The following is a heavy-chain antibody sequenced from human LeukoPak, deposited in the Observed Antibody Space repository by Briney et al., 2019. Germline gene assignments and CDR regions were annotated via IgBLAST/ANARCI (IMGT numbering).Heavy chain of an antibody. V-gene: IGHV3-30*18. Sequence: QTGGSLRLSCAASGFTFSSYGMHWVRRAPGKGLEWVAVISYDGSNKYYADSVKGRFTISRDNSKNTLYLQMNSLRAEDTAVYYCAKVELIAAAGPHDAFDIWGQGTMVTVSS. J-gene: IGHJ3*02. CDR3: AKVELIAAAGPHDAFDI. CDR1: GFTFSSYG. CDR2: ISYDGSNK. D-gene: IGHD6-13*01.